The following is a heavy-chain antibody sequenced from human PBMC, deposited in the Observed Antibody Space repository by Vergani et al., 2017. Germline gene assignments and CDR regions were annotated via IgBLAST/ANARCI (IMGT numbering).Heavy chain of an antibody. CDR2: INHSGST. CDR3: ARRARYRWGYFDY. D-gene: IGHD5-24*01. V-gene: IGHV4-34*01. CDR1: GGSFSGYY. Sequence: QVQLQQWGAGLLKPSETLSLTCAVYGGSFSGYYWSWIRQPPGKGLEWIGEINHSGSTNYNPSLKSRVTISVDTSKNQFSLKLSSVTAVDTAVYYCARRARYRWGYFDYWGQGTLVTVSS. J-gene: IGHJ4*02.